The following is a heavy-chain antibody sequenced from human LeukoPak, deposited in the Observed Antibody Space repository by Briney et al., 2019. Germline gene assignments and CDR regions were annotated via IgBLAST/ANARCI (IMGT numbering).Heavy chain of an antibody. CDR3: ARAGSGSYYGWFDP. J-gene: IGHJ5*02. CDR1: GGSISRGGYS. Sequence: PSETVSLTCAVSGGSISRGGYSWSWIRQPPGKGLEWIGYIYHSGSTYYNPSLKSRVTISVDRSKNQFSLKLSSVTAADTAVYYCARAGSGSYYGWFDPWGQGTLVTVSS. V-gene: IGHV4-30-2*01. D-gene: IGHD3-10*01. CDR2: IYHSGST.